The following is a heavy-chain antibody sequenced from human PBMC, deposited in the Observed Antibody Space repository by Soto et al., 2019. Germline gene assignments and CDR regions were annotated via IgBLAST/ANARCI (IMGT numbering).Heavy chain of an antibody. CDR3: AHIVPFDYRGYNFEL. CDR2: IHWDEDK. CDR1: GFSLSTHTVG. D-gene: IGHD3-9*01. Sequence: HITLKESGPTLVKPTQTLTLTCTFSGFSLSTHTVGVAWIRQPPGKALEWLALIHWDEDKRYSPSLKSTLNITEDTSKNQVALTMTKMDPVDTATCYCAHIVPFDYRGYNFELWGRGFLVTGSS. J-gene: IGHJ4*02. V-gene: IGHV2-5*02.